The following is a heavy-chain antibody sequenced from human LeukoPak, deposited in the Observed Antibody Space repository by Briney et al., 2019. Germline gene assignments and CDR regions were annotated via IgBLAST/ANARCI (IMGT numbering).Heavy chain of an antibody. CDR1: GGTFSSYA. J-gene: IGHJ4*02. CDR3: ASIPGGGPM. CDR2: IIPILGIA. V-gene: IGHV1-69*04. Sequence: SVKVSCKASGGTFSSYAISWVRQAPGQGLEWMGRIIPILGIANYAQKFQGRVTITADKSTSTAYMELSGLRSEDTAVYYCASIPGGGPMWGQGTLVTVSS. D-gene: IGHD2-21*01.